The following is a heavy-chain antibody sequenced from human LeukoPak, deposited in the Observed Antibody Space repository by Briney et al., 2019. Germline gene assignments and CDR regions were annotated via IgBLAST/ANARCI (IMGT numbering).Heavy chain of an antibody. Sequence: GGSLRLSCAASGFTFSSYAMSWVRQAPVKGLEWVSAISGSGGSTYYADSVKGRFTISRDNSKNTLFLQMNSLRAEDTAVYYCAKYPVHILTSYYTTCDYWGQGTLVTVSS. CDR1: GFTFSSYA. D-gene: IGHD3-9*01. V-gene: IGHV3-23*01. CDR2: ISGSGGST. J-gene: IGHJ4*02. CDR3: AKYPVHILTSYYTTCDY.